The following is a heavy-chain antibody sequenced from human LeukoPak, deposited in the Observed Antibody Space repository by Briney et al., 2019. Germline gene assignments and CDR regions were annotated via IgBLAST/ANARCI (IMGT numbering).Heavy chain of an antibody. CDR1: GFTFDDYA. CDR3: AKVAGALFAFDI. D-gene: IGHD2/OR15-2a*01. J-gene: IGHJ3*02. CDR2: ISWNSGSI. Sequence: PGGSLRLSCAASGFTFDDYAMHWVRQAPGKGLEWVSGISWNSGSIGYADSVKGRFTISRDNAKNSLYLQMNSLRAEDMALYYCAKVAGALFAFDIWGQGTMVTVSS. V-gene: IGHV3-9*03.